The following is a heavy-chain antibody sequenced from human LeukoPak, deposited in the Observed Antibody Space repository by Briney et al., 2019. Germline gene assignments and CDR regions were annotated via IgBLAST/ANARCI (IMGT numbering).Heavy chain of an antibody. CDR2: ISGSGGST. CDR1: GFTFSSYG. V-gene: IGHV3-23*01. CDR3: ARPEVGALDWWWFDP. D-gene: IGHD3/OR15-3a*01. J-gene: IGHJ5*02. Sequence: PGGSLRLSCAASGFTFSSYGMSWVRQAPGKGLEWVSAISGSGGSTYYADSVKGRFTISRDNSKNTLYLQMNSLRAEDTAVYYCARPEVGALDWWWFDPWGQGTLVTVSS.